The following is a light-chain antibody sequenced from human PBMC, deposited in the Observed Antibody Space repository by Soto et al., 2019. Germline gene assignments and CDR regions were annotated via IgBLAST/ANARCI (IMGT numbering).Light chain of an antibody. J-gene: IGLJ3*02. CDR2: EVS. V-gene: IGLV2-14*01. Sequence: QSALTQPASVSESPGQSITISCTGTSSDVGGYNSVSWYQQHPGKAPKLIIYEVSNRPSGISNRFSGSKSTNTASLTISGLHPDDEANYYCSSYTSTTTRVFGAGTKLTVL. CDR3: SSYTSTTTRV. CDR1: SSDVGGYNS.